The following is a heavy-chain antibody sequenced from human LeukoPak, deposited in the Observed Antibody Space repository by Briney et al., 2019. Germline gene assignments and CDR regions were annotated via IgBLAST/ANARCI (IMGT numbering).Heavy chain of an antibody. V-gene: IGHV3-23*01. J-gene: IGHJ4*02. CDR3: ARGSGYFLDFDY. Sequence: GGSLRLSCAASGFTFSSYAMSWVRQAPGKGLEWVSAISGSGGSTYYADSVKGRFTISRDSSKNTLYLQMNSLRAEDTAVYYCARGSGYFLDFDYWGQGTLVTVSS. D-gene: IGHD3-22*01. CDR2: ISGSGGST. CDR1: GFTFSSYA.